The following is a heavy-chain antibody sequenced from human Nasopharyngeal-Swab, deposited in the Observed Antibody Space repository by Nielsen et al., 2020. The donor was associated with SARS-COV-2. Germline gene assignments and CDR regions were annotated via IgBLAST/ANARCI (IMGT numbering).Heavy chain of an antibody. V-gene: IGHV3-9*01. J-gene: IGHJ4*02. CDR1: GFNFGDYA. CDR2: ISWNSAGL. CDR3: AKAFPTDY. Sequence: SLKLSCAASGFNFGDYAMHLVLHAPGTGLEWVSGISWNSAGLGYADSVKGRFTISRDNAKNSLYLQMNSLRPEDTALYYCAKAFPTDYWGQGTLVTVSS.